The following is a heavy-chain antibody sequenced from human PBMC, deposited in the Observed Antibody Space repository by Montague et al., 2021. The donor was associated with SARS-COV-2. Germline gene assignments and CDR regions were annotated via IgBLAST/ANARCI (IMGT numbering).Heavy chain of an antibody. D-gene: IGHD6-13*01. V-gene: IGHV6-1*01. CDR2: KYYRSKWYY. CDR1: GDSVSSNTAA. J-gene: IGHJ4*02. CDR3: ARDPRYSLSWSFDY. Sequence: CAISGDSVSSNTAACNWIRQSPSRGLEWLGRKYYRSKWYYDYAVSVKSRMTISPDTSKNQSSLQLSSVTPEDGAVYYCARDPRYSLSWSFDYWGQGTLVTVSS.